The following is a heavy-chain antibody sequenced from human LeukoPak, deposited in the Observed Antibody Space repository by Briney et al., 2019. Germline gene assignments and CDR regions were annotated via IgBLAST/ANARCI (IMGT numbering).Heavy chain of an antibody. Sequence: SETLSLTCTVSGYSISSGYYWAWIRQPPGKGLEWIGEINHSGSTNYNPSLKSRVTISVDTSKNQFSLKLSSVTAADTAVYYCASRVPTFDYWGQGTLVTASS. J-gene: IGHJ4*02. D-gene: IGHD2-2*01. CDR2: INHSGST. CDR3: ASRVPTFDY. V-gene: IGHV4-38-2*02. CDR1: GYSISSGYY.